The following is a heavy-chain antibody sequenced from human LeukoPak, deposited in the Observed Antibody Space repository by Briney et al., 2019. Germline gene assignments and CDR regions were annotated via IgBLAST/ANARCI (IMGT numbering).Heavy chain of an antibody. D-gene: IGHD1-26*01. J-gene: IGHJ6*02. CDR3: TGLGATAYYYYGMDV. V-gene: IGHV3-23*01. CDR1: GFTFSNYA. CDR2: ISGSGGST. Sequence: GGSLRLSCAAAGFTFSNYAMNWVRQAPGKGLEWVSAISGSGGSTYYADSVKGRFTISRDNSKNTLYLQMNSLRAEDTAVYYCTGLGATAYYYYGMDVWGQGTTVTVSS.